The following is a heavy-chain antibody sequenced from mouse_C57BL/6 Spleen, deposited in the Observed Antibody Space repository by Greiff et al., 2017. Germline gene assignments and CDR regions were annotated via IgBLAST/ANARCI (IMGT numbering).Heavy chain of an antibody. D-gene: IGHD1-1*01. J-gene: IGHJ4*01. Sequence: QVQLQQPGAELVKPGASVKLSCKASGYTFTSYWMHWVKQRPGQGLEWIGMIHPNSGSTNYNEKFKSKATLTVDKSSSTAYMQLRSLTSEDSAVYYWARGITTTVVDYYAMDYWGQGTSVTGSS. CDR3: ARGITTTVVDYYAMDY. V-gene: IGHV1-64*01. CDR2: IHPNSGST. CDR1: GYTFTSYW.